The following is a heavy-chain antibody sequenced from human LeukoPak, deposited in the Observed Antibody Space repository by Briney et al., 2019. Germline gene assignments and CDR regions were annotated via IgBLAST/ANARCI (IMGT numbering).Heavy chain of an antibody. CDR3: AKFGTYPVHVSYSYYFLDV. CDR1: GAALIDHY. D-gene: IGHD1-26*01. J-gene: IGHJ6*03. CDR2: IHYSGRT. Sequence: SETLSLTCTVSGAALIDHYWAWIRLPPGKGLGYLGFIHYSGRTDSSPSVESRVTMSVDTSRNQSSLRLYSVTAADTAVYYCAKFGTYPVHVSYSYYFLDVWGKGTTVAVSS. V-gene: IGHV4-59*11.